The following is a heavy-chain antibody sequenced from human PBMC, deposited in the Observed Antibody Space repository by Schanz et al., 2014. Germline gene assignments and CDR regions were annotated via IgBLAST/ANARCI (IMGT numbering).Heavy chain of an antibody. J-gene: IGHJ4*01. Sequence: EGQLAESGGGLVQPVGSLRLSCAVSGFTVSSNHMSWVRQAPGKGLEWVSVIYSGIGAYYADSVKDRFTVSRDNSKNTGYLQMNRLRAEDTAVYYCARVLRYDPGGSGYFDCCRHGPLVTDSP. CDR2: IYSGIGA. CDR1: GFTVSSNH. V-gene: IGHV3-66*01. CDR3: ARVLRYDPGGSGYFDC. D-gene: IGHD3-10*01.